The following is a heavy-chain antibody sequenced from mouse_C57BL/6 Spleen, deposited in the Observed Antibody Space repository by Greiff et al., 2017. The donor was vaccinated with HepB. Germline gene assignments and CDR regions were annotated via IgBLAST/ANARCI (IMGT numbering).Heavy chain of an antibody. D-gene: IGHD1-1*01. V-gene: IGHV1-81*01. CDR3: ARFTTVVATDYYAMDY. CDR1: GYTFTSYG. Sequence: VQLQQSGAELARPGASVKLSCKASGYTFTSYGISWVKQRTGQGLEWIGEIYPRSGNTYYNEKFKGKATLTADKSSSTAYMELRSLPSEDSAVYFCARFTTVVATDYYAMDYWGQGTSVTVSS. J-gene: IGHJ4*01. CDR2: IYPRSGNT.